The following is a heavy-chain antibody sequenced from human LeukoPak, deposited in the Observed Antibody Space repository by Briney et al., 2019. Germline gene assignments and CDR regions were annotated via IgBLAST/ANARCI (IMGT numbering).Heavy chain of an antibody. D-gene: IGHD3-22*01. J-gene: IGHJ3*02. CDR2: INPNNGGT. CDR1: GYTLTGYF. CDR3: AGEDNSSGYRPFDI. Sequence: ASVKVSCKASGYTLTGYFIYCVRQAPGQGLDWMGRINPNNGGTNYAQKFQGRVTMTRDMSMSTAYMELSRLRSDDTAVYYCAGEDNSSGYRPFDIWGQGTMVTVPS. V-gene: IGHV1-2*06.